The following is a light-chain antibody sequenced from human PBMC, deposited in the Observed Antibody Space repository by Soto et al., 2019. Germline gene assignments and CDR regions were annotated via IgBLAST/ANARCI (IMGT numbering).Light chain of an antibody. V-gene: IGKV1-5*01. CDR1: QSINSW. Sequence: LQMTKSPFTLSASVGATVTITCRASQSINSWFDWYQQKQGQAPKFLIYDASSLESGVPSRFSGSGSGTEFTLTISSLQPEDIATYYCQQYDIYSLTFGGGTRVEIK. CDR3: QQYDIYSLT. J-gene: IGKJ4*01. CDR2: DAS.